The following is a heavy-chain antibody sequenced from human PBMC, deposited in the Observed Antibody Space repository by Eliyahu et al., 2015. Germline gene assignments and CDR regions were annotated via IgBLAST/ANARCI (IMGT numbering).Heavy chain of an antibody. CDR1: GGSFSXXY. CDR2: INHSGVK. J-gene: IGHJ3*02. D-gene: IGHD3-9*01. V-gene: IGHV4-34*01. CDR3: TRAPLDYDILTGYTFDM. Sequence: QVQLQQWGAGLLKPSETLSLICTVSGGSFSXXYWNWVRQPPGKGLEWIGQINHSGVKNYNPSLKRRITISVDTSKNQFSLNLKSVTDADTAVYYCTRAPLDYDILTGYTFDMWGQGTRVTVSS.